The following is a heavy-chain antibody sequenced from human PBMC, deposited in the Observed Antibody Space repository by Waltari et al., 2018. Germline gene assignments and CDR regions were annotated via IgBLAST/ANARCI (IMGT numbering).Heavy chain of an antibody. Sequence: EVQLLESGGGLVQPGGSLRLSCAASGFTFSSYAMSWVRQAPGKGLEWVSAISGSGGSTYYADPVKGRFTISRDNSKNTLYLQMNSLRAEDTAVYYCAKVSPYYDILTGYYMDYFDYWGQGTLVTVSS. J-gene: IGHJ4*02. CDR2: ISGSGGST. D-gene: IGHD3-9*01. CDR3: AKVSPYYDILTGYYMDYFDY. CDR1: GFTFSSYA. V-gene: IGHV3-23*01.